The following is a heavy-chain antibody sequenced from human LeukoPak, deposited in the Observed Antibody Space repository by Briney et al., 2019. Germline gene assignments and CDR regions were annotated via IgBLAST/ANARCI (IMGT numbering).Heavy chain of an antibody. Sequence: NPSETLSLTCTVSGGSISSYYWSWIRQPPGKGLEWIGYIYYSGSTNYNPSLKSRVTISVDTSKNQFSLKLSSVTAADTAVYYCARGRVTMIGGSDYWGQGTLVTVSS. D-gene: IGHD3-22*01. CDR1: GGSISSYY. J-gene: IGHJ4*02. V-gene: IGHV4-59*12. CDR3: ARGRVTMIGGSDY. CDR2: IYYSGST.